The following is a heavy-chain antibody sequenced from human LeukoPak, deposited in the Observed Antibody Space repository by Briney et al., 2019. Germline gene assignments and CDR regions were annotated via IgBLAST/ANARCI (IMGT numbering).Heavy chain of an antibody. V-gene: IGHV1-18*01. J-gene: IGHJ4*02. Sequence: ASVKVSCKASGYTFTSYGISWVRQAPGQGLEWMGWISAYNGNTNYAQKLQGSATMTTDTSTSTAYMELRSLRSDDTAVYYCASDLASSGDYWGQGTLVTVSS. D-gene: IGHD6-6*01. CDR1: GYTFTSYG. CDR3: ASDLASSGDY. CDR2: ISAYNGNT.